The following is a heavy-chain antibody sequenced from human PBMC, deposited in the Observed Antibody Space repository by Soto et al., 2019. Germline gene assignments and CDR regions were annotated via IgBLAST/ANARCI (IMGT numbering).Heavy chain of an antibody. CDR3: ARDRGSTPAVYYYGMDV. J-gene: IGHJ6*02. D-gene: IGHD3-10*01. CDR1: GYTFTSYY. V-gene: IGHV1-46*01. Sequence: GASVKVSCKASGYTFTSYYMHCVRQAPGQGLEWMGIINPSGGSTSYAQKFQGRVTMTRDTSTSTVYMELSSLRSEDTAVYYCARDRGSTPAVYYYGMDVWGQGTTVTVSS. CDR2: INPSGGST.